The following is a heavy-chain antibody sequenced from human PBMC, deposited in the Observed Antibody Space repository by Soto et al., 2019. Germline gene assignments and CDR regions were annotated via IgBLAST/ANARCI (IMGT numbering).Heavy chain of an antibody. CDR2: IHHSGST. J-gene: IGHJ5*02. V-gene: IGHV4-59*11. CDR3: ARGRYYADWWFDT. Sequence: SETLPLTSTVSGGAIRTHYCSWILQPPGKRLEWIGYIHHSGSTNYNPSLKSRVTMSVDTSKNQFSLTLTSVTTADTAVYYCARGRYYADWWFDTWGQGTLVTVYS. D-gene: IGHD2-2*01. CDR1: GGAIRTHY.